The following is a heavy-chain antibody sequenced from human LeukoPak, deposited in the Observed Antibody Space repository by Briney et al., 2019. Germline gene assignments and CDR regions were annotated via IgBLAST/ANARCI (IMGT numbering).Heavy chain of an antibody. V-gene: IGHV4-38-2*02. Sequence: SETLSLTCTVSGYSISRGYSWGWIRQPPGKGLEWIGNIYHSGSTNYSPSLKSRVTISVDTSKNQFSLKLSSVTAADTAVYYCARVSPLIGERGNWFDPWGQGTLVTVSS. D-gene: IGHD7-27*01. CDR3: ARVSPLIGERGNWFDP. CDR1: GYSISRGYS. J-gene: IGHJ5*02. CDR2: IYHSGST.